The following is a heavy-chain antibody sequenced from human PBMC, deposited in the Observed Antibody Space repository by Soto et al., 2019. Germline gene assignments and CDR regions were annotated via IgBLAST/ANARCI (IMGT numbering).Heavy chain of an antibody. D-gene: IGHD1-26*01. V-gene: IGHV3-7*03. CDR3: ARDMGPSGAYGF. CDR2: IDPDGSQK. Sequence: EVQLVDSGGDLVQPGGSLRLSCAASGFTFSTYWMSWVRQAPGKGLEWVANIDPDGSQKYYVDSVKVRFTISSDNANNSLYLQRNRLSAEDTAVYSCARDMGPSGAYGFWGQGTLVSVSS. CDR1: GFTFSTYW. J-gene: IGHJ4*02.